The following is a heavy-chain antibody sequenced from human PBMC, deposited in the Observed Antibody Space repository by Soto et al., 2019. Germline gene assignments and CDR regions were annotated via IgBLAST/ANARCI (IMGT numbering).Heavy chain of an antibody. Sequence: QVQLQESGPGLVKPSQTLSLTCVVSGGSISSGGYYWTWIRQHPGKGLERIGYIYYTGSTYYNPSLTSRVIISVDTSKNLFSLKLSSVTAADTAVYYCARRAGNWFDPWGQGTLVTVSS. CDR3: ARRAGNWFDP. J-gene: IGHJ5*02. CDR2: IYYTGST. CDR1: GGSISSGGYY. V-gene: IGHV4-31*11.